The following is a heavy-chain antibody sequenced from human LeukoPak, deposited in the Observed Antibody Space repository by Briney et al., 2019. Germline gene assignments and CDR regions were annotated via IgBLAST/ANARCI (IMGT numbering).Heavy chain of an antibody. CDR3: AKTEGVAGRFDY. J-gene: IGHJ4*02. Sequence: GGSLRLSCAASGFTFSNYGMHWVRQAPGKGLEWVAFIRYDGSDRYYADSVKGRFTISRDNSKNTLYLQMNSLRAEDTAVYYCAKTEGVAGRFDYWGQGTLVTVSS. CDR2: IRYDGSDR. CDR1: GFTFSNYG. D-gene: IGHD6-19*01. V-gene: IGHV3-30*02.